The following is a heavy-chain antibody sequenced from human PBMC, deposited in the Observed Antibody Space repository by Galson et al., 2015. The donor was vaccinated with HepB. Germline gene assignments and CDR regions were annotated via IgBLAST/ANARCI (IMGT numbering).Heavy chain of an antibody. J-gene: IGHJ4*02. CDR2: LRGDASNT. CDR3: AKDFYGSGSYYTLAFDQ. Sequence: SLRLSCAASGFTFSDFAMTWVRQAPGKGLEYVSSLRGDASNTDHSASFRGRFTISRDNSENTVYLQMNSLRVEDTAVYYCAKDFYGSGSYYTLAFDQWGQGTLVTVSS. V-gene: IGHV3-23*01. CDR1: GFTFSDFA. D-gene: IGHD3-10*01.